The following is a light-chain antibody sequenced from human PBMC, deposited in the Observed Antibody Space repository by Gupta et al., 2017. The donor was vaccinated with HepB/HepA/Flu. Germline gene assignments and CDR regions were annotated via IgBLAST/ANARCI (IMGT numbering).Light chain of an antibody. J-gene: IGKJ4*01. CDR1: LSVLFSSNYKTY. V-gene: IGKV4-1*01. Sequence: DIVMTQSPDSLAVSVGERDTINCKSRLSVLFSSNYKTYLAWYQQKPGQPPKLLIYWASTRESGVPDRFSGSGSGTDFTLTISSLQAEDVAVYYSQECYSTPSLTFGGGTKVEIK. CDR2: WAS. CDR3: QECYSTPSLT.